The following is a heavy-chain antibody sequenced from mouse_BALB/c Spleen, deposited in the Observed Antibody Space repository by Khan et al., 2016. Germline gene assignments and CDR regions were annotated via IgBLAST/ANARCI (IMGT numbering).Heavy chain of an antibody. V-gene: IGHV3-2*02. Sequence: EVQLQESGPGLVKPSQSLSLTCTVTAYSITSDYAWNWIRQFPGNKLEWMGYISYSGSTSYNPSLKSRISITRDTSKNQFFLQLNSVTTEDTATYYCDYGYAMDYWGQGTSVTVSS. CDR2: ISYSGST. J-gene: IGHJ4*01. D-gene: IGHD1-1*01. CDR1: AYSITSDYA. CDR3: DYGYAMDY.